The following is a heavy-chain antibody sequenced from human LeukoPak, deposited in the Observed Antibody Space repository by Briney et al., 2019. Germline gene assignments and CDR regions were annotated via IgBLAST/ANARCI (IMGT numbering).Heavy chain of an antibody. V-gene: IGHV1-2*02. CDR1: AYTFTDYY. CDR3: ARGPHYTTNFFYNYYDNSGPNFDY. J-gene: IGHJ4*02. Sequence: ASVKVSCNDTAYTFTDYYMHRVPQAPGQGLEWMGWINPNSGGTHYAQKFQGRVTMTRDTSISTAYMELSRLRSDDTAVYYCARGPHYTTNFFYNYYDNSGPNFDYWGQGTLVTVSS. D-gene: IGHD3-22*01. CDR2: INPNSGGT.